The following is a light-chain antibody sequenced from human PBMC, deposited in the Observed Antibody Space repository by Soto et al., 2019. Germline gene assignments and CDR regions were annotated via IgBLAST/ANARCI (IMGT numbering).Light chain of an antibody. V-gene: IGLV4-69*01. J-gene: IGLJ2*01. CDR2: LNSDGSH. CDR1: SGHSSYA. CDR3: QTWGTGPRV. Sequence: QPVLTQSPSASASLGASVKLTCTLSSGHSSYAIAWHQQQPEKGPRYLMKLNSDGSHSKGDGIPDRFSGSSSGAERYLTISSLQSEDEADYYWQTWGTGPRVFGGGTKVTVL.